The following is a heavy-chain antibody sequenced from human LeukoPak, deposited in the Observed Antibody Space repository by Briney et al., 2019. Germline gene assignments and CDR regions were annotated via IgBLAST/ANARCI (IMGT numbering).Heavy chain of an antibody. CDR2: IIPIFGTA. CDR1: GGTFSSYA. J-gene: IGHJ6*03. CDR3: ALPVRSSSTSDYYYYMDV. V-gene: IGHV1-69*05. Sequence: SVKVSYKASGGTFSSYAISWVRQAPGQGLEWMGRIIPIFGTANYAQKFQGRVTITTDESTSTAYMELSSLRSEDTAVYYCALPVRSSSTSDYYYYMDVWGKGTTVTVSS. D-gene: IGHD2-2*01.